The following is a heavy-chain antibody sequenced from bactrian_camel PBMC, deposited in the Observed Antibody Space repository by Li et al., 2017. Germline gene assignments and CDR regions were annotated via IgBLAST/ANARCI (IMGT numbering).Heavy chain of an antibody. D-gene: IGHD6*01. CDR3: AADFISESACTVMVGRLGRFPH. CDR1: GYDYSPNYMV. Sequence: HVQLVESGGGSVQAGGSLRLSCAASGYDYSPNYMVMGWFRQGPGKEREGLAVIYTGAGNTFSADSVKGRFTISQDNAKNTVYLQMNGLKPEDSAMYYCAADFISESACTVMVGRLGRFPHWGQGTQVTVS. V-gene: IGHV3S54*01. J-gene: IGHJ4*01. CDR2: IYTGAGNT.